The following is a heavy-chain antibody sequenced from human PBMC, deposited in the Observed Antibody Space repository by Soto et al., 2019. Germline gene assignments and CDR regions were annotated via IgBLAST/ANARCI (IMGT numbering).Heavy chain of an antibody. CDR3: ARDASVPAARWFDP. Sequence: QVQLVESGGGVVQPGRSLRLSCAASGFTFSSYAMHWVRQAPGKGLEWVAVISYDGSNTYYADSVKGRFTVSGDNSKNTLYLQMNSLRAEDTAVYYCARDASVPAARWFDPWGQGTLVTVSS. J-gene: IGHJ5*02. CDR1: GFTFSSYA. D-gene: IGHD2-2*01. V-gene: IGHV3-30-3*01. CDR2: ISYDGSNT.